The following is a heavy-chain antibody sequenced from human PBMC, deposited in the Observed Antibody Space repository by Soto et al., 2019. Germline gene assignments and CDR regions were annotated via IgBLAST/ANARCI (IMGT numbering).Heavy chain of an antibody. Sequence: GGSLRLSCAASGFTFSDYYMSWIRQAPGKGLDWVSYISSSGSTIYYADSVKGRFTVSRDNAKNSLYLQMNSLRAEDTAMYYCARDRMYSSSWYSYWGQGTLVTVSS. CDR3: ARDRMYSSSWYSY. CDR1: GFTFSDYY. D-gene: IGHD6-13*01. CDR2: ISSSGSTI. J-gene: IGHJ4*02. V-gene: IGHV3-11*01.